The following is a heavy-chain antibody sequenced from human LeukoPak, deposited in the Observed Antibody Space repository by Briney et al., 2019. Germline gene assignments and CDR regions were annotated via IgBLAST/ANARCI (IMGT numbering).Heavy chain of an antibody. Sequence: GGSLRLSWAASGFTFDDYAMHWVRQAPGKGLEWVSGISWNSGSIGYADSVKGRFTISRDNAKNSLYLQMNSLRAEDMALYYCAKDIVGDFWSGYYMSFDYWGQGTLVTVSS. CDR1: GFTFDDYA. CDR2: ISWNSGSI. J-gene: IGHJ4*02. CDR3: AKDIVGDFWSGYYMSFDY. D-gene: IGHD3-3*01. V-gene: IGHV3-9*03.